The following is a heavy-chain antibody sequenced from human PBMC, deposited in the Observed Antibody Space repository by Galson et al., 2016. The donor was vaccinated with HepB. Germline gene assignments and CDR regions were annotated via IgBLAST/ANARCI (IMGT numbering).Heavy chain of an antibody. CDR1: GDSISGSYY. CDR2: IFTSGNV. Sequence: TLSLTCTVSGDSISGSYYWNWIRQPAGQGLEWLGRIFTSGNVNYNPSLKGRVSISVDTSKNQFSLKLSSVTAADTAVYYCAREEGASGVPFDHWGQGTLVIVSS. J-gene: IGHJ4*02. V-gene: IGHV4-61*02. CDR3: AREEGASGVPFDH. D-gene: IGHD1-26*01.